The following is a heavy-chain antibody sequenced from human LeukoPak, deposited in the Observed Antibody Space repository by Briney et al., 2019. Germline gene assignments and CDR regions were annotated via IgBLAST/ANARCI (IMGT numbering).Heavy chain of an antibody. CDR2: INRSRGWR. V-gene: IGHV1-2*02. J-gene: IGHJ5*02. CDR1: GYTFTGYY. D-gene: IGHD2-15*01. CDR3: ASHPMAVVVVAATFEGA. Sequence: GASVKVSCKASGYTFTGYYMRCVRQGPGQGLEWMVWINRSRGWRKCAQQFQGRVTMTRDTSISTAYMALSRLRSDDTAVYYCASHPMAVVVVAATFEGAWGQGTLVTVSS.